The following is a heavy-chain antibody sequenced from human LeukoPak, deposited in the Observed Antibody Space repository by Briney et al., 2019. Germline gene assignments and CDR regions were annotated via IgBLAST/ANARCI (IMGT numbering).Heavy chain of an antibody. V-gene: IGHV1-2*02. CDR1: GYTFTGYY. Sequence: ASVNVSCKASGYTFTGYYMHWVRQAPGQGLEWMGWINPSSGGTNYAQKFQGRVTMTRDTSISTAYMDLSRLRSDDTAMYYCARGPRIAVAGTGTYYWGQGTLVTVSS. CDR2: INPSSGGT. CDR3: ARGPRIAVAGTGTYY. D-gene: IGHD6-19*01. J-gene: IGHJ4*02.